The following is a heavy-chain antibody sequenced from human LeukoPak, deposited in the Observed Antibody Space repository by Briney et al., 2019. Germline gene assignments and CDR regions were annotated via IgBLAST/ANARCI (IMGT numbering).Heavy chain of an antibody. V-gene: IGHV3-30-3*01. D-gene: IGHD6-13*01. CDR2: ISYDGINK. CDR1: GFTFSSYA. CDR3: AREQQQLADY. J-gene: IGHJ4*02. Sequence: PGRSLRLSCEASGFTFSSYAMRWVRQAPGKGLEWVAVISYDGINKHNADSVKGRIIISRDNSKNTLYLQLNNLRAEDTAMYYCAREQQQLADYWGQGTLVTVSS.